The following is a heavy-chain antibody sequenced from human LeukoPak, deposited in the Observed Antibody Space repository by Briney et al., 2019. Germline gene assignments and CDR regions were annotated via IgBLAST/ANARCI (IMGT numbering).Heavy chain of an antibody. CDR2: IYTSGST. D-gene: IGHD3-22*01. Sequence: SETLSLTCTVSGGSISSYYWSWIRQPAGKGLEWIGRIYTSGSTNYNPSLKSRVTISVDTSKNQFSLKLSSVTAADTAVYYCARTYYYDSSGYWSAFDIWGQGTMVTVSS. CDR1: GGSISSYY. CDR3: ARTYYYDSSGYWSAFDI. J-gene: IGHJ3*02. V-gene: IGHV4-4*07.